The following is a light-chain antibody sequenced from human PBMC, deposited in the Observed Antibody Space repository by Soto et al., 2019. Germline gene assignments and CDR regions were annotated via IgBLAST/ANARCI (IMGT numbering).Light chain of an antibody. V-gene: IGKV3D-15*01. CDR3: QQYHNWPIT. J-gene: IGKJ5*01. CDR1: QSVSSN. Sequence: ELVMTQSPATLSVSPGERATFSCGASQSVSSNLAWYQQKPGQAPRLLIYGASTRATGIPARFSGSGSGTDFTLTISGLQSDDFAVYSCQQYHNWPITFGQGTRLEIK. CDR2: GAS.